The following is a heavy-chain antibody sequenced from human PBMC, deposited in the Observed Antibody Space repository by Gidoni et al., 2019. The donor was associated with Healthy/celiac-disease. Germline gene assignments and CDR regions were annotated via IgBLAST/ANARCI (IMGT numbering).Heavy chain of an antibody. CDR1: GYTLTDLS. CDR2: FDPEDGET. CDR3: ATQGRGYCSGGSCYTAHFQH. D-gene: IGHD2-15*01. V-gene: IGHV1-24*01. Sequence: QVQLVQSGAEVKKLGASVKVSCKVSGYTLTDLSMPWVRQAPGKGLEWMGGFDPEDGETIYAQKFQGRVTMTEDTSTDTAYMELSSLRSEDTAVYYCATQGRGYCSGGSCYTAHFQHWGQGTLVTVSS. J-gene: IGHJ1*01.